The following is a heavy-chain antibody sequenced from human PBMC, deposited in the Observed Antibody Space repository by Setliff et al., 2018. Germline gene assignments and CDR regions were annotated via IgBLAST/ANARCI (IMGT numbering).Heavy chain of an antibody. D-gene: IGHD3-3*01. CDR3: ARGPRHNFWSGYYLVAVNY. CDR1: GYTFTNYD. Sequence: ASVKVSCKASGYTFTNYDINWVRQATGQGLEWMGWINPNSGNTGYAQDFQGRVTMTRNTSISTAYMELSSLRFEDTAVYYCARGPRHNFWSGYYLVAVNYWGQGTLVTVSS. CDR2: INPNSGNT. V-gene: IGHV1-8*02. J-gene: IGHJ4*02.